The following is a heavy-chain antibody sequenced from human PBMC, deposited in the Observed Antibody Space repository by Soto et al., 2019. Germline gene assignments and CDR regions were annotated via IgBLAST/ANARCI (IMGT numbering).Heavy chain of an antibody. D-gene: IGHD2-15*01. J-gene: IGHJ6*02. Sequence: PSETLSLTCTVSGGSISSYYWSWIRQPPGKGLEWIGYIYYSGSTNYNPSLKSRVTISVDTSKNQFSLKLSSVTAADTAVYYCATAAAVVASSYYYYGMDVWGQGTTVTVSS. CDR2: IYYSGST. V-gene: IGHV4-59*01. CDR3: ATAAAVVASSYYYYGMDV. CDR1: GGSISSYY.